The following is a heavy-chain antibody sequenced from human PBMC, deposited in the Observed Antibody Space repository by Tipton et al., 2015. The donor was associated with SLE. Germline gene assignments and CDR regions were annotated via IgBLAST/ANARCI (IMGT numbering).Heavy chain of an antibody. CDR2: ISTGGNT. Sequence: LRLSCTVSGGSISRYYWGWIRQPAGKGLEWVGRISTGGNTKYNPSLESRVTLSVDASKDHFSLKLISVTAADTAVYYCAREFLNPVTTVHYYFDLWGRGTLVTVSS. J-gene: IGHJ2*01. CDR1: GGSISRYY. CDR3: AREFLNPVTTVHYYFDL. D-gene: IGHD4-11*01. V-gene: IGHV4-4*07.